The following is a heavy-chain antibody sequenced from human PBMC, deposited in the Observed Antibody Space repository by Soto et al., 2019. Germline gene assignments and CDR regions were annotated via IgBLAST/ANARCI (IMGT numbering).Heavy chain of an antibody. V-gene: IGHV3-21*01. J-gene: IGHJ6*02. CDR1: GFTFSSYS. CDR3: ARDRVGGGYADYYYYGMDV. CDR2: ISSSSSYI. D-gene: IGHD1-26*01. Sequence: VQLVESGGGLVKPGGSLRLSCAASGFTFSSYSMNWVRQAPGKGLEWVSSISSSSSYIYYADSVKGRFTISRDNAKNSLYLQMNSLRAEDTAVYYCARDRVGGGYADYYYYGMDVWGQGTTVTVSS.